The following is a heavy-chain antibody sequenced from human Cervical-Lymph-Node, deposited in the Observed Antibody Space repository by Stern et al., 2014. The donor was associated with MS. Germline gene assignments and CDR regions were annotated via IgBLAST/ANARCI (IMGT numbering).Heavy chain of an antibody. CDR1: AYTLSYFF. J-gene: IGHJ3*02. V-gene: IGHV1-46*03. CDR3: ASARNTAFDI. CDR2: INPSGGFT. Sequence: QMQLVQSGAEVKKPGASVQVSCKASAYTLSYFFMHWIRQAPGQGLEWMGVINPSGGFTTYAQSFQGRFTMTRDTSTSTVFMKLSSLTSEDTAVYYCASARNTAFDIWGQGTSVIVSS.